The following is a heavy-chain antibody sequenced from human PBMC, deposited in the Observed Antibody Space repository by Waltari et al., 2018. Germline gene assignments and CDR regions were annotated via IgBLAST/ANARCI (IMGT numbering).Heavy chain of an antibody. V-gene: IGHV4-38-2*01. CDR3: ARQLWGLYCSGGSYYPNWFDP. CDR2: IYHSGST. Sequence: QVQLQESGPGLVKPSETLSLTCAVSGYSISSGYYWGWIRQPPGKGLEWIGSIYHSGSTYYNPSLKSRVTISVDTSKNQFSLKLSSVTAADTAVYYCARQLWGLYCSGGSYYPNWFDPWGQGTLVTVSS. J-gene: IGHJ5*02. CDR1: GYSISSGYY. D-gene: IGHD2-15*01.